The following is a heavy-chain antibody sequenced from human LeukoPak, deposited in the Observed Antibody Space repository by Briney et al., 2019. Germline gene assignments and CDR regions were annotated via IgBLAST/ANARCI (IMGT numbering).Heavy chain of an antibody. D-gene: IGHD3-22*01. V-gene: IGHV3-43*02. CDR3: AKGPKWAYYYDSSGYLPKDY. CDR2: ISGDGGST. Sequence: GGSLRLSCAASGFTFDDYAMHWVRQAPRKGLEWVSLISGDGGSTYYADSVKGRFTISRDNSKNSLYLQMNSLRTEDTALYYCAKGPKWAYYYDSSGYLPKDYWGQGTLVTVSS. CDR1: GFTFDDYA. J-gene: IGHJ4*02.